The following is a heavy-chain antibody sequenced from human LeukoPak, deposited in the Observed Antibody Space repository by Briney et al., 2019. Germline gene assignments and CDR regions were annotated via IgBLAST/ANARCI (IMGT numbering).Heavy chain of an antibody. J-gene: IGHJ6*03. D-gene: IGHD3-22*01. CDR2: INHSGST. CDR3: ARGGGNSYDNGRYHYYYYMDV. Sequence: SETLSLTCAVYGGSFSGYYWSWIRQPPGKGQEWIGEINHSGSTNYNPSLKSRVTISVDTSKNQFSLKLSSVTAADTAVYYCARGGGNSYDNGRYHYYYYMDVWGKGTTVTVSS. V-gene: IGHV4-34*01. CDR1: GGSFSGYY.